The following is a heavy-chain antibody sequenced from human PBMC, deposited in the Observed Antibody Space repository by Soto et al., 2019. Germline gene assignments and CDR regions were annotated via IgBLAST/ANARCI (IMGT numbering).Heavy chain of an antibody. V-gene: IGHV3-48*01. CDR3: ARGSNDYSYYFDY. CDR1: GFTFSSYS. Sequence: AGGSLRLSCAASGFTFSSYSMNWVRQAPGKGLEWVSYISSSSSSIYYAASVKGRFTISRDNAKNSLYLQMNSLRAEDTAVYFCARGSNDYSYYFDYWGQGTLVTVSS. D-gene: IGHD3-16*01. J-gene: IGHJ4*02. CDR2: ISSSSSSI.